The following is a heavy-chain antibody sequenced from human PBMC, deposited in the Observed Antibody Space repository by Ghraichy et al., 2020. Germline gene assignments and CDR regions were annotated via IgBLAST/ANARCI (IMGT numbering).Heavy chain of an antibody. CDR3: ARGLFRYSYRVGATILDY. CDR1: GGSFSGYY. CDR2: INHSGST. J-gene: IGHJ4*02. Sequence: SETLSLACAVYGGSFSGYYWSWIRQPPGKGLEWIGEINHSGSTNYNPPLKSRVTISVDTSKNQFSLKLSSVTAADTAVYYCARGLFRYSYRVGATILDYWGQGTLVTVSS. D-gene: IGHD1-26*01. V-gene: IGHV4-34*01.